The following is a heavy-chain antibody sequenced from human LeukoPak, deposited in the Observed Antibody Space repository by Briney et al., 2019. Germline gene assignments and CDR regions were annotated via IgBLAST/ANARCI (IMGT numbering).Heavy chain of an antibody. J-gene: IGHJ4*02. D-gene: IGHD3-3*01. V-gene: IGHV3-20*04. CDR2: INWNGGST. Sequence: GGSLRLSCAASGFIVSTNYMTWVRQAPGKGLVWVSGINWNGGSTGYADSVKGRFTISRENAKNSLYLQMNSLRAEDTAFYYCARDEGSGYSFFDYWGQGSLVTVSS. CDR1: GFIVSTNY. CDR3: ARDEGSGYSFFDY.